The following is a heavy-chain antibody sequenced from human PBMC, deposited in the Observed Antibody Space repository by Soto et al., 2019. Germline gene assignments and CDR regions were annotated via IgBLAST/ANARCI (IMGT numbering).Heavy chain of an antibody. J-gene: IGHJ4*02. CDR2: IVVGSGNT. CDR1: GFTFTSSA. D-gene: IGHD4-17*01. CDR3: AAGIRYGDYVFDY. V-gene: IGHV1-58*01. Sequence: SVKVSCKASGFTFTSSAVQWVRQARGQRLEWIGWIVVGSGNTNYAQKFQERVTITRDMSTSTAYMELSSLRSEDTAVYYCAAGIRYGDYVFDYWGQGTLVTVSS.